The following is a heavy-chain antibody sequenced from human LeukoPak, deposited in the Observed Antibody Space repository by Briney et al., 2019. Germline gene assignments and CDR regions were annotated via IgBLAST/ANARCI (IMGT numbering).Heavy chain of an antibody. D-gene: IGHD1-14*01. J-gene: IGHJ4*02. CDR1: GGSISSSSYY. Sequence: SETLSLTCTVSGGSISSSSYYWGWIRQPPGKGLEWIGSIYYSGNTYYNPPLKSRVTISVDTFKNQFSLKLGSVTVADTAVYYCARRERYGTGPDYWGQGTLVTVSS. CDR2: IYYSGNT. CDR3: ARRERYGTGPDY. V-gene: IGHV4-39*01.